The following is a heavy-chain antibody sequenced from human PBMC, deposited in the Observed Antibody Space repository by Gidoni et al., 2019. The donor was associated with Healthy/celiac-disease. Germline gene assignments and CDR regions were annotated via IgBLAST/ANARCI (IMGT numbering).Heavy chain of an antibody. D-gene: IGHD4-17*01. V-gene: IGHV1-2*06. CDR1: GYTFTGYY. CDR3: AILVDYWAFEI. J-gene: IGHJ3*02. Sequence: QVQLVQSGAEVKKPGASVKVSCKDSGYTFTGYYMHGVRQAPGQGLEWMGRINPNRGGTNYAQKFQGRVTMTRDTSISTAYMELSRLRSDDTAVYYCAILVDYWAFEIWGQGTMVTVSS. CDR2: INPNRGGT.